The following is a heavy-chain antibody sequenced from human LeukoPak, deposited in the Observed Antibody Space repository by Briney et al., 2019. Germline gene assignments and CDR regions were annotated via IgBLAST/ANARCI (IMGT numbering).Heavy chain of an antibody. Sequence: GRSLRLSCAASGFTFSSYGMHWVRQAPGKGLVWVSRINSDGSSTSYADSVKGRFTISRDNAKNTLYLQMNSLRAEDTAVYYCARGSPQWLVPDYWGQGTLVTVSS. CDR3: ARGSPQWLVPDY. CDR2: INSDGSST. J-gene: IGHJ4*02. D-gene: IGHD6-19*01. V-gene: IGHV3-74*01. CDR1: GFTFSSYG.